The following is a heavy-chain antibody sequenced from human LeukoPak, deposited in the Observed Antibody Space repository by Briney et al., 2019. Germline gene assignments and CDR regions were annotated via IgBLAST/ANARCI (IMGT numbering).Heavy chain of an antibody. CDR2: IYTSGST. CDR3: ARDRRRRDSGDAFDT. Sequence: PSETLSLTCTVSGGSISSYYWSWIRQPAGKGLEWIGRIYTSGSTNYNPSLKSRVTMSVGTSKNQFSLKLSSVTAADTAVYYCARDRRRRDSGDAFDTWGQGTMVTVSS. V-gene: IGHV4-4*07. CDR1: GGSISSYY. J-gene: IGHJ3*02. D-gene: IGHD6-25*01.